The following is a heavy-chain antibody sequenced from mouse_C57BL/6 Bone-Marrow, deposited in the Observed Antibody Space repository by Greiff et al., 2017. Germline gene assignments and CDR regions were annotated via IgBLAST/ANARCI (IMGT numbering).Heavy chain of an antibody. CDR1: GFTFSSYA. D-gene: IGHD1-1*01. V-gene: IGHV5-4*03. CDR2: ISDGGSYT. CDR3: ARAITTVVALYWYFDV. J-gene: IGHJ1*03. Sequence: EVKLVESGGGLVKPGGSLKLSCAASGFTFSSYAMSWVRQTPEKRLEWVATISDGGSYTYYPDNVKGRFTISRDNAKNNLYLQMSHLKSEDTAMYYCARAITTVVALYWYFDVWGTGTTVTVSS.